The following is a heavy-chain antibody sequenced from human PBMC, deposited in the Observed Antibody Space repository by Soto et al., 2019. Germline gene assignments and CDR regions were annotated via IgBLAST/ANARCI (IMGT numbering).Heavy chain of an antibody. CDR3: ASSPYGDSTGYFDL. D-gene: IGHD4-17*01. Sequence: QVQLVESGGGVVQPGRSLRLSCAASGFTFSSYAMHWVRQAPGKGLEWVAVISYDGSNKYYEDSVKGRFTISRDNSKNTLYLQMNSLRAEDTAVYYCASSPYGDSTGYFDLWGRGTLVTVSS. V-gene: IGHV3-30-3*01. CDR1: GFTFSSYA. J-gene: IGHJ2*01. CDR2: ISYDGSNK.